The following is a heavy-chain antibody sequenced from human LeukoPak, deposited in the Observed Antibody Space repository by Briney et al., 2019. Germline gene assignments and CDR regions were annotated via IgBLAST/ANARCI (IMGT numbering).Heavy chain of an antibody. CDR3: ARHGRFFDWLFDS. CDR1: GGSISSDSYY. Sequence: SQTLSLTCTVSGGSISSDSYYWSWIRQPAGKGLEWIGRIYTSGSTKYNPSLKSRVTISVDTSKNQFSLKLSSVTAADTPVYYCARHGRFFDWLFDSWGQGTLVTVSS. V-gene: IGHV4-61*02. D-gene: IGHD3-9*01. CDR2: IYTSGST. J-gene: IGHJ4*02.